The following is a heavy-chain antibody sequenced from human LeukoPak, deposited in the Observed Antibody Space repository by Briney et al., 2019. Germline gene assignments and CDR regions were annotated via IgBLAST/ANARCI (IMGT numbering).Heavy chain of an antibody. V-gene: IGHV3-23*01. CDR3: AKGGDTAMVSTFDY. CDR2: ISGSGGST. Sequence: GGSLRLSCAASGFTFSSYAMSWVRQAPGKGLEWVSGISGSGGSTYYADSVKGRFTISRDTSKNTLSLQMNSLRAEDTAVYYCAKGGDTAMVSTFDYWGQGTLVTVSS. D-gene: IGHD5-18*01. J-gene: IGHJ4*02. CDR1: GFTFSSYA.